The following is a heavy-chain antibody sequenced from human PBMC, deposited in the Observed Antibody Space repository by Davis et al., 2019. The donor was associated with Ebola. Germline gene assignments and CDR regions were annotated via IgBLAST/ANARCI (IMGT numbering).Heavy chain of an antibody. D-gene: IGHD3-3*01. CDR1: GFTFSSYA. J-gene: IGHJ6*03. CDR3: ARGGRGYDSTYMDV. CDR2: ISYDGSNK. V-gene: IGHV3-30-3*01. Sequence: GESLKISCAASGFTFSSYAMHWVRQAPGKGLEWVAVISYDGSNKYYADPVKGRFTISRDNSKNTLYLQMNSLRAEDTAVYYCARGGRGYDSTYMDVWGKGTTVTVSS.